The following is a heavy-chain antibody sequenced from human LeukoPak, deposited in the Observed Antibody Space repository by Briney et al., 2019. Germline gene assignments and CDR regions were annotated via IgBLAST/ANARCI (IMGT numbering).Heavy chain of an antibody. CDR1: GFTFTTYW. V-gene: IGHV3-7*01. CDR2: INQDGSER. CDR3: ARGTGWSDPYFDY. D-gene: IGHD6-19*01. Sequence: GGSLRLSCAASGFTFTTYWMVWVRQAPGKGLEWVAHINQDGSERNYVDSVKGRFTVSRDNAKNSLYLQMNSLRAEDTAVYYCARGTGWSDPYFDYWGQGTLVTVSS. J-gene: IGHJ4*02.